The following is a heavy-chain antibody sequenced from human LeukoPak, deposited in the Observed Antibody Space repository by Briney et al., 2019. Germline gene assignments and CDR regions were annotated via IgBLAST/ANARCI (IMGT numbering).Heavy chain of an antibody. Sequence: GGSLRLSCAASGFTFSSYAMNWVRQAPGKGLEWVSSISTSSSYIYYADLVKGRFTSSRDNAKNSLYLQMNSLRAEDMAVYYCARSSGWLQDYWGQGTLVTVSS. CDR2: ISTSSSYI. CDR3: ARSSGWLQDY. J-gene: IGHJ4*02. V-gene: IGHV3-21*01. D-gene: IGHD5-24*01. CDR1: GFTFSSYA.